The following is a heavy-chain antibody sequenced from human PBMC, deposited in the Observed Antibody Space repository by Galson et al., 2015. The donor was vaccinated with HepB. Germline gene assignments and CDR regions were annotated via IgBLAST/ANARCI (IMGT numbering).Heavy chain of an antibody. CDR3: ATHGAYYDFWSGYFTDY. Sequence: SVKVSCKVSGYTLTELSMHWVRQAPGKGLEWMGGFDPEDGETIYAQKFQGRVTMTEDTSTDTAYMELSSLRSEDTAVYYCATHGAYYDFWSGYFTDYWGQGTLVTVSS. J-gene: IGHJ4*02. D-gene: IGHD3-3*01. CDR2: FDPEDGET. V-gene: IGHV1-24*01. CDR1: GYTLTELS.